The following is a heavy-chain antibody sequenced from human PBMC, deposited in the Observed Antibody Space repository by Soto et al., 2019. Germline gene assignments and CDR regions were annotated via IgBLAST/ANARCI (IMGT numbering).Heavy chain of an antibody. CDR3: AKDPQHQLPRAFDF. CDR1: GFTFSTYA. Sequence: GGSLRLSCAASGFTFSTYAMSWVRQAPGKGLEWVSGISAGSEYTYSADSVKGRFSISRDNSQNTLFLQMSSLRAEGTALYYCAKDPQHQLPRAFDFWGQGTMVTVSS. J-gene: IGHJ3*01. CDR2: ISAGSEYT. V-gene: IGHV3-23*01. D-gene: IGHD1-1*01.